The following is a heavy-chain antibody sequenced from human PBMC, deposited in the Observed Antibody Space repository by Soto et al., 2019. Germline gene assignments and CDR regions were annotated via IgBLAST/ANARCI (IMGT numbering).Heavy chain of an antibody. V-gene: IGHV4-30-4*01. CDR2: IYYSGST. Sequence: QVQLQESGPGLVKPSQTLSLTCTVSGGSISSGDYYWSWIRQPPGKGLEWIGYIYYSGSTYYNPSLKSLVTISVDTSKNQFSLKLSSVTAAETAVYYCARGLGYSYAFDIWGQGTMVTVSS. D-gene: IGHD2-21*01. CDR1: GGSISSGDYY. J-gene: IGHJ3*02. CDR3: ARGLGYSYAFDI.